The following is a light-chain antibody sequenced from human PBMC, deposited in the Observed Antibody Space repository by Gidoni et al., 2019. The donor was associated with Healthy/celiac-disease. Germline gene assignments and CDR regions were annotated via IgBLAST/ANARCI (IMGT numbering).Light chain of an antibody. Sequence: SPALTQDPAVSVPLGQTVRITCQGDSLSSYYASWYQQKPGQAPVLVIYGKNNRPSGIPDRFSGSSSGNTASLTITGAQAEDEADYYCNSRDSSGNHWVFGGGTKLTVL. J-gene: IGLJ3*02. CDR1: SLSSYY. CDR2: GKN. CDR3: NSRDSSGNHWV. V-gene: IGLV3-19*01.